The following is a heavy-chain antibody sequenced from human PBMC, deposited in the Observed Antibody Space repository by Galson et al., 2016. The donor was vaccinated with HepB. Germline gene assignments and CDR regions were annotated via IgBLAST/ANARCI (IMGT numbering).Heavy chain of an antibody. CDR1: GFTFSNAW. D-gene: IGHD2-8*01. CDR3: VSVMASPRFDF. CDR2: IDYSGST. J-gene: IGHJ4*02. Sequence: LRLSCAASGFTFSNAWMSWVRQPPGKGLEWIGSIDYSGSTYYNPSLKSRVTISVDTSKNQFSLKLSSVTAADTAVYYCVSVMASPRFDFWGQGTLVTVAT. V-gene: IGHV4-38-2*01.